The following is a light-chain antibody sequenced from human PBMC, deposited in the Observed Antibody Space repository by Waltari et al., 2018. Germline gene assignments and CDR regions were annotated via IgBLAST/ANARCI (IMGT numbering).Light chain of an antibody. V-gene: IGKV3-20*01. Sequence: DTVLMQSPGTLAVSPGDRATLSCRASQSVSRTYVAWFQQKPGQAPRVLIYGASTRATGISDRFTGSGSGTDFTLTISRLEPEDFAVYYCQQYGDSPWTFGQGTKVEI. J-gene: IGKJ1*01. CDR2: GAS. CDR1: QSVSRTY. CDR3: QQYGDSPWT.